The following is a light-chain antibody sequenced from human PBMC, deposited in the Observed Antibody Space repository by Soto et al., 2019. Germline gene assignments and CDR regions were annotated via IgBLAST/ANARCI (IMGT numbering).Light chain of an antibody. V-gene: IGKV3-15*01. CDR3: KQHVDWTRT. Sequence: IVMTQSPGNLSLSPGERATLSCRASQSVGSSLVWYRQKPGQAPRLLIYDASTRASGIPARFSGSGSGTESTFPISSLRSEDFAVYYCKQHVDWTRTFGPGTKVEIK. CDR1: QSVGSS. J-gene: IGKJ1*01. CDR2: DAS.